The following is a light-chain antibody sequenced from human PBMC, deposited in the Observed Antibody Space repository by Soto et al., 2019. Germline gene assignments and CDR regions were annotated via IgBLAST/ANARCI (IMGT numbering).Light chain of an antibody. CDR2: END. V-gene: IGLV1-47*01. J-gene: IGLJ2*01. Sequence: QSVLTHPPSASGTPGQTVTISCSGSNSNIASYSVYWYQQLPGTAPKLLIYENDQRPSGVPDRFSGSKSDTSASLAIAGLRSGDEADYYCAAWDDSLTVLFGGGTKVTVL. CDR3: AAWDDSLTVL. CDR1: NSNIASYS.